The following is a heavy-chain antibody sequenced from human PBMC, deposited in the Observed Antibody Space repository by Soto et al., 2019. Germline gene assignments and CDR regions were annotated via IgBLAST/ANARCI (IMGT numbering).Heavy chain of an antibody. CDR1: GGSISNYY. V-gene: IGHV4-59*08. J-gene: IGHJ3*02. CDR2: IYYSGTI. Sequence: SETLSLTCTVSGGSISNYYWSWIRQPPGKELEWIAYIYYSGTINYNPSLKSRVTISVDKSKNQLSLKLSSVTAADTAVYYCARHRGYELVIWGRGTMVTVSS. D-gene: IGHD5-12*01. CDR3: ARHRGYELVI.